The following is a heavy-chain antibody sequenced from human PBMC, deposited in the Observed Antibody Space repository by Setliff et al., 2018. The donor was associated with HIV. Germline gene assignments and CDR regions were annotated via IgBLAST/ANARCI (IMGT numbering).Heavy chain of an antibody. Sequence: ASVKVSCKASGYTFTSSDINWVRQAPGQGLEWMGWMNPNSGNTGYAQKFQGRVTLTRHTSISTAYMELNSLRSEDTAVYYCAGVSSQFSEWRKDYFEYWGRGSLVTVSS. J-gene: IGHJ4*02. V-gene: IGHV1-8*02. D-gene: IGHD3-3*01. CDR1: GYTFTSSD. CDR2: MNPNSGNT. CDR3: AGVSSQFSEWRKDYFEY.